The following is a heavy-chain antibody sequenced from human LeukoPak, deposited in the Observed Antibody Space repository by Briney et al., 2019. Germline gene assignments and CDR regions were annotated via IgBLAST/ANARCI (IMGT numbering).Heavy chain of an antibody. CDR3: AKSLLSQGFDY. V-gene: IGHV3-30*18. CDR1: GFPFSSYG. D-gene: IGHD2-2*01. Sequence: GSSLRLSCAASGFPFSSYGMHWVRQAPGKGLEWVAVISYDGSNKYYADSVKGRFTISRDNSKNTLYLQMNSLRAEDTAVYYCAKSLLSQGFDYWGQGTLVTVSS. J-gene: IGHJ4*02. CDR2: ISYDGSNK.